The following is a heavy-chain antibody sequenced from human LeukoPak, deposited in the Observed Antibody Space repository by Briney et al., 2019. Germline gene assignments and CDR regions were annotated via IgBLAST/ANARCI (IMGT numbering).Heavy chain of an antibody. D-gene: IGHD5-18*01. CDR1: GFTFSSYG. CDR2: ISYDGSNK. CDR3: AKDCPGGGGYSYGYLDP. Sequence: PGRSLRLSCAASGFTFSSYGMHWVRQAPGKGLEWVAVISYDGSNKYYADSVKGRSTISRDNSKNTLYLQMNSLRAEDTAVYYCAKDCPGGGGYSYGYLDPWGQGTLVTVSS. J-gene: IGHJ5*02. V-gene: IGHV3-30*18.